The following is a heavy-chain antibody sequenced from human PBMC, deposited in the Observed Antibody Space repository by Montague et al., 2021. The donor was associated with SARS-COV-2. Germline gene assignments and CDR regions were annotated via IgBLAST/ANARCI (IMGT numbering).Heavy chain of an antibody. Sequence: SLRLSCAASGFTFSSYSMNWVRQAPGKGLEWVSSISSSSSYIYYADSVKGRFTISRDNAKNSLYLQMNSLRAEDTAVYYCAREHPGTIFGVVRPGEGFDXWSQGTLVTVSS. J-gene: IGHJ4*02. CDR1: GFTFSSYS. D-gene: IGHD3-3*01. CDR2: ISSSSSYI. V-gene: IGHV3-21*01. CDR3: AREHPGTIFGVVRPGEGFDX.